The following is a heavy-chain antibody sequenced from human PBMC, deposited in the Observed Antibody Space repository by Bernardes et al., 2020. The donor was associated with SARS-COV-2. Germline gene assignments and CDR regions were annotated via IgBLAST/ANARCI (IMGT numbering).Heavy chain of an antibody. V-gene: IGHV1-2*02. CDR2: INPNSGGT. J-gene: IGHJ4*02. CDR3: ARGGGAVGTF. D-gene: IGHD6-13*01. CDR1: GYTFTAYY. Sequence: ASVKVSCKASGYTFTAYYMHWVRQAPGQGLEWMGWINPNSGGTNYPQKFQGRVTMTRDTSISTAYMELSRLTSDDTAVYFCARGGGAVGTFWGQGTRVTVSS.